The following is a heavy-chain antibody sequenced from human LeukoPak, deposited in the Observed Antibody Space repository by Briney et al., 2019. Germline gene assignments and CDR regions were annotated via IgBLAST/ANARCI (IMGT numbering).Heavy chain of an antibody. Sequence: ASVKVSCKASGYTFTSYGISWVRQAPGQGLEWMGWISAYNGNTNYAQKLQGRVTMTTDTSTSTAYMELRSLRSEDTAVYYCARAYSGNLGGRTRNWFDPWGQGTLVTVSS. V-gene: IGHV1-18*01. CDR2: ISAYNGNT. CDR1: GYTFTSYG. CDR3: ARAYSGNLGGRTRNWFDP. J-gene: IGHJ5*02. D-gene: IGHD1-26*01.